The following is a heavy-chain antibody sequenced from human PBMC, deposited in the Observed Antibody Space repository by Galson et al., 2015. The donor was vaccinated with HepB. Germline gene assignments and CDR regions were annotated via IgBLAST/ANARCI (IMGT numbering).Heavy chain of an antibody. D-gene: IGHD2-15*01. CDR2: IFSGGST. CDR3: ARGMVAATSRSFDI. Sequence: SLRLSCAASGFTVSSHYMTWVRQAPGKGLEWVSVIFSGGSTYYADSVKGRFTISRDNSKNTLYFQMNTLRAEDTAVYYCARGMVAATSRSFDIWGQGTMVTVST. CDR1: GFTVSSHY. V-gene: IGHV3-53*01. J-gene: IGHJ3*02.